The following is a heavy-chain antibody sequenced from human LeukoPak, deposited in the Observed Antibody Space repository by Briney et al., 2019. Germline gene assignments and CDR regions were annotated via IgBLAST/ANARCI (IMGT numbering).Heavy chain of an antibody. V-gene: IGHV3-48*03. D-gene: IGHD5-18*01. CDR1: GFTFSSYE. J-gene: IGHJ4*02. CDR3: ARQAWIQLWLLDY. CDR2: ISSSGSTI. Sequence: GGSLRLSCAASGFTFSSYEMNWVRQAPGKGLEWVSYISSSGSTIYYADSVKGRFTISRDNAKNSLYLQMNSLRAEDTAVYYCARQAWIQLWLLDYWGQGTLVTVSS.